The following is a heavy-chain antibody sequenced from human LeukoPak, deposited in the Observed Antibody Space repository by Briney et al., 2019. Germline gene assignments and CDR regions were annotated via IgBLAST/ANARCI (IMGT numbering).Heavy chain of an antibody. V-gene: IGHV4-34*01. J-gene: IGHJ4*02. CDR2: INHSGST. CDR1: GGSFSGYY. CDR3: ARGGNYGDYDGYFDY. D-gene: IGHD4-17*01. Sequence: SETLSLTCAVYGGSFSGYYWSWIRQPPGKGLEWIGEINHSGSTNYNPSLKSRVTISVDTSKNQFSLKLSSVTAADTAVYYCARGGNYGDYDGYFDYWGQGTLVTASS.